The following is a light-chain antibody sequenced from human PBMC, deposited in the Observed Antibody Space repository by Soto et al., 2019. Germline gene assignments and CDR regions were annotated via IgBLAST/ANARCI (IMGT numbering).Light chain of an antibody. CDR3: SQPYQTPWT. J-gene: IGKJ1*01. V-gene: IGKV2-28*01. Sequence: DIEMTQSPLSMPVTTGEPASISCRSSQSLLYSNGYNSLDWYLQKPGQSPHLLIYLGSNRASWGPERLCGGGAGTDYTPQTIRGEAEDVGVYYCSQPYQTPWTFGEGTKVEIK. CDR2: LGS. CDR1: QSLLYSNGYNS.